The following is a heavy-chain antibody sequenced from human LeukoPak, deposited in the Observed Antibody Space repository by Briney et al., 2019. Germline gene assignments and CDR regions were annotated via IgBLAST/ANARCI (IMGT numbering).Heavy chain of an antibody. CDR2: ICYDGSIQ. J-gene: IGHJ4*02. D-gene: IGHD2-15*01. CDR1: GFTFSSYG. Sequence: PGGSLRLSCAASGFTFSSYGMHWVRQAPGKGLEWVAAICYDGSIQYYADSVKGRFTISRDNSKTSLYLQMDSLGAEDTAVHYCARAGHCSGVSCYGSYYWGQGTLCSVSS. V-gene: IGHV3-33*01. CDR3: ARAGHCSGVSCYGSYY.